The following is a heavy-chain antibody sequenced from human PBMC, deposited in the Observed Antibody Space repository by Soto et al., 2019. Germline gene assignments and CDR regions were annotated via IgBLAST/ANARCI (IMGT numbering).Heavy chain of an antibody. CDR3: AGGREIDRFDY. J-gene: IGHJ4*02. CDR1: GTSISRYH. Sequence: PSETLSLTCNVSGTSISRYHLCWIRQPPGRGLECICLIHYGGSVNRRPSFLRRGTLSEDESKNQFSLQLISGTSADPAVYFCAGGREIDRFDYWGQGVVVTV. V-gene: IGHV4-59*03. CDR2: IHYGGSV. D-gene: IGHD1-26*01.